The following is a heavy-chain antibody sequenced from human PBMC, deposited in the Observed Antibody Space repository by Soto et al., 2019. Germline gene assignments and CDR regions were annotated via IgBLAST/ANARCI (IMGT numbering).Heavy chain of an antibody. CDR1: GFTFSSYA. CDR3: ARARLFAAAGMLGWFDP. J-gene: IGHJ5*02. V-gene: IGHV3-30-3*01. D-gene: IGHD6-13*01. CDR2: ISYDGSNK. Sequence: QVQLVESGGGVVQPGRSLRLSCAASGFTFSSYAMHWVRQAPGKGLEWVAVISYDGSNKYYAYSVKGRFTISRDNSKNTLYLQMHSVRAEDTAVYYCARARLFAAAGMLGWFDPWGQGTLVTVSS.